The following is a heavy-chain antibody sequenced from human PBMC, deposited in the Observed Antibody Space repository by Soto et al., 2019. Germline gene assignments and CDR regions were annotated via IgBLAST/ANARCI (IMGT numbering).Heavy chain of an antibody. J-gene: IGHJ1*01. CDR3: ARHDYGDYNFQH. D-gene: IGHD4-17*01. Sequence: LRLSCAASGFTFSDYYMSWIRQAPGKGLEWVSYISSSSSYTNYADSVKGRFTISRDNAKNSLYLQMNSLRAEDTAVYYCARHDYGDYNFQHWGQGTLVTVPQ. CDR1: GFTFSDYY. V-gene: IGHV3-11*06. CDR2: ISSSSSYT.